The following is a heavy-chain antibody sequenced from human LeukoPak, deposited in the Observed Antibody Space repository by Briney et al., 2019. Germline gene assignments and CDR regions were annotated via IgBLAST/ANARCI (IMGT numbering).Heavy chain of an antibody. CDR3: ARDSVSGAPDYFDY. D-gene: IGHD3-10*01. CDR2: ISDDGSIE. Sequence: GGSLRLSCAASGFTFSSYAMHWVRQAPGKGPEWVAVISDDGSIEVYTDSVKGRFTISRDQFKNTLYLQMNSLRLEDTALYYCARDSVSGAPDYFDYWGQGTLVTVSS. CDR1: GFTFSSYA. V-gene: IGHV3-30-3*01. J-gene: IGHJ4*02.